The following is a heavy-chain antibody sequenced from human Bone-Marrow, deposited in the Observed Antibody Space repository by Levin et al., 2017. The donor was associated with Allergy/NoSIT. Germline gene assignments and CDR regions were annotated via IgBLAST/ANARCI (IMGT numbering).Heavy chain of an antibody. D-gene: IGHD1-26*01. CDR1: GFTVTSYY. J-gene: IGHJ4*02. Sequence: GGSLRLSCTASGFTVTSYYMTWVRQAPGKGLEWVSLIYTGGSTNYADSVKGRFTISRDTSKDTLYLQMDNLRTEDTAVYYCATGNQFYWRRGPLVTVS. CDR2: IYTGGST. CDR3: ATGNQFY. V-gene: IGHV3-53*01.